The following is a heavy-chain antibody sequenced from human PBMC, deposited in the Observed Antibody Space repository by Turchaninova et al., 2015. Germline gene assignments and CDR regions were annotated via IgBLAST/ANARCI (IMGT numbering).Heavy chain of an antibody. Sequence: EVQLGESGGGLVQPGGCLRIAWAASGFTFSSSDMSCVRQAPGKGLEWVSDIRAESSTTYYADSVKGRFTVSRDNSKNTLYLQLSSLRAEDTAAYYCAKPRGCSGGTCAPFDYWGQGTLVTVSS. CDR1: GFTFSSSD. V-gene: IGHV3-23*04. D-gene: IGHD2-15*01. J-gene: IGHJ4*02. CDR2: IRAESSTT. CDR3: AKPRGCSGGTCAPFDY.